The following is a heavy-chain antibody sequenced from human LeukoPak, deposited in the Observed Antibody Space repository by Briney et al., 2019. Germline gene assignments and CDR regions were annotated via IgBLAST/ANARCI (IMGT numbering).Heavy chain of an antibody. V-gene: IGHV1-69*13. CDR1: GGTFSSYA. D-gene: IGHD4-23*01. CDR2: IIPIFGTA. Sequence: ASVKVSCKASGGTFSSYAISWVRQAPGQGLEWMGGIIPIFGTANYAQKFQGRVTITADESTSTAYMELSSLRSEDTAVYYLAGGGGNAFGYFDYWGQGTLVTVSS. CDR3: AGGGGNAFGYFDY. J-gene: IGHJ4*02.